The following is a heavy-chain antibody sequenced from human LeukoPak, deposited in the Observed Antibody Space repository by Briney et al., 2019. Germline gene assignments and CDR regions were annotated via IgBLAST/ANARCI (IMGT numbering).Heavy chain of an antibody. V-gene: IGHV1-46*01. CDR3: VSHSGLYGGYVDY. J-gene: IGHJ4*02. D-gene: IGHD3-16*01. CDR1: GYTFTSYY. CDR2: INPSGGST. Sequence: ASVKVSCKASGYTFTSYYMHWVRQAPGQGLEWMGIINPSGGSTSYAQKFQGRVTMTRDTSTSTVYMELSSLRSEDTAVYYCVSHSGLYGGYVDYWGQGTLVTVSS.